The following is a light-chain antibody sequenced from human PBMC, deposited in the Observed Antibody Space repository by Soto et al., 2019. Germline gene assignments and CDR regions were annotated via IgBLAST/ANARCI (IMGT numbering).Light chain of an antibody. CDR3: CSYAGTSSFVL. CDR2: EVT. J-gene: IGLJ2*01. V-gene: IGLV2-23*02. CDR1: RTDVGSYDL. Sequence: SVLTQPASVSGSPGQSITISCTGTRTDVGSYDLVSWYQQLPGKVPTLVISEVTKRPSGVSNRFSGSKSGNTASLTISGLQAEDEADYYCCSYAGTSSFVLFGGGTQLTVL.